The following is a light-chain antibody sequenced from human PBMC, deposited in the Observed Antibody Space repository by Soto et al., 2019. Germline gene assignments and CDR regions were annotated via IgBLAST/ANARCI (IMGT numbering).Light chain of an antibody. Sequence: QSALTQPASVSGSPGQSITISCTGTSSDVGSYNFVSWYQHHPGKAPKLMIYEGSKRPSGVSDRFSGSKSGNTASLTVSGRQAEDEAHYYCCSFAGSSTWVFGGGTKLTVL. J-gene: IGLJ2*01. V-gene: IGLV2-23*01. CDR1: SSDVGSYNF. CDR3: CSFAGSSTWV. CDR2: EGS.